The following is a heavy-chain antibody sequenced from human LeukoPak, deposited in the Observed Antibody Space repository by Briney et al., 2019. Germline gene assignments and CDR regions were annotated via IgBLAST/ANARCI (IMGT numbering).Heavy chain of an antibody. CDR3: ARRPDIVVVPAAAEGAFDI. J-gene: IGHJ3*02. CDR2: IYYSGST. Sequence: SQTLSLTCTVSGGSISSSSYYWGWIRQPPGKGLEWIGSIYYSGSTYYNPSLKSRVTISVDTSKNQFSLKLSSVTAADTAVYYCARRPDIVVVPAAAEGAFDIWGQGTTVTVSS. D-gene: IGHD2-2*01. V-gene: IGHV4-39*01. CDR1: GGSISSSSYY.